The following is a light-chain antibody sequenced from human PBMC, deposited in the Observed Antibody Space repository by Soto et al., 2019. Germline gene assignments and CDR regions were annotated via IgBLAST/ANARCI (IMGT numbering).Light chain of an antibody. Sequence: EIVLTQSPGTLSLSPGDRATLSCSASQSVSSSYLAWYQQQPGQAPRLLIYGASSRATGIPDRFSGSVSGTGFTLTIIRLEPEDSAVYYCQQYGSSPTWTFGQGTKVDIK. CDR1: QSVSSSY. CDR2: GAS. J-gene: IGKJ1*01. V-gene: IGKV3-20*01. CDR3: QQYGSSPTWT.